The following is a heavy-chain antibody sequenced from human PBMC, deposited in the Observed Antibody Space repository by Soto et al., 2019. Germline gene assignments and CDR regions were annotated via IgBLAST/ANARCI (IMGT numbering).Heavy chain of an antibody. CDR2: INPNSGNT. D-gene: IGHD2-2*01. V-gene: IGHV1-2*02. CDR1: GYTFTGYY. J-gene: IGHJ4*02. Sequence: ASVKVSCKASGYTFTGYYMHWVRQAPGQRLEWMGWINPNSGNTNYAQKFQGRVTITRDTSTSTAYMELSSLRSEDTAVYYCARDLDMLYCSSTSCANGDYWGQGTLVTVSS. CDR3: ARDLDMLYCSSTSCANGDY.